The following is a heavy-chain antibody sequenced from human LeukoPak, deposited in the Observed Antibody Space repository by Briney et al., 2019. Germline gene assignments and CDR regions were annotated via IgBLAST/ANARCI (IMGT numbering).Heavy chain of an antibody. D-gene: IGHD3-16*01. CDR2: IYYSGST. V-gene: IGHV4-61*01. J-gene: IGHJ4*02. Sequence: SETLSLTCTVSGGSASSGSSYWSWIRHPPGKGLEWIGYIYYSGSTNYNPSLKSRVTISVDTSKNQFSLKLSSVTAADTAVYYCARGAAPGGFDYWGQGTLVTVSS. CDR3: ARGAAPGGFDY. CDR1: GGSASSGSSY.